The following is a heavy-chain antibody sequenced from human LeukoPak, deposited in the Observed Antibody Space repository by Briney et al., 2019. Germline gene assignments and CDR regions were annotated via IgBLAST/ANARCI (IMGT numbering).Heavy chain of an antibody. CDR2: ISGSGGST. D-gene: IGHD6-19*01. CDR1: GFTFSSYA. V-gene: IGHV3-23*01. J-gene: IGHJ4*02. Sequence: GGSLRLSCAASGFTFSSYAMSWVRQAPGKGLEWVSAISGSGGSTYYADSVKGRFTISRDNSKNTLYLHMNSLRAEDTAVYYCAKWKVWQWLVRRYYFDYWGQGTLVTVSS. CDR3: AKWKVWQWLVRRYYFDY.